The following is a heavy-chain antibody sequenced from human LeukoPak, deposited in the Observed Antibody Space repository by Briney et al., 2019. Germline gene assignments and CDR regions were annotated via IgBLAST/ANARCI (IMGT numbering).Heavy chain of an antibody. CDR3: AKDVGGYSGYEDY. D-gene: IGHD5-12*01. Sequence: SCKASGYTFTSYYMHWVRQAPGKGLEWVAVISYDGSNKYYADSVKGRFTISRDNSKNTPYLQMNSLRAEDTAVYYCAKDVGGYSGYEDYWGQGTLVTVSS. CDR2: ISYDGSNK. J-gene: IGHJ4*02. V-gene: IGHV3-30*18. CDR1: GYTFTSYY.